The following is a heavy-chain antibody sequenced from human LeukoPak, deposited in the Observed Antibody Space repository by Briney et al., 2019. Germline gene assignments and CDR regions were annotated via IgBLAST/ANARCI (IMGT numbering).Heavy chain of an antibody. CDR1: GYTFSRHG. CDR2: VSGYNGNT. Sequence: ASVKVSCKSSGYTFSRHGITWVRPAPGQGLEWMGWVSGYNGNTNYAQNVQGRVTMTTDTSTNTAYMELRSLRSDDTAVYYCAKDIHPGLDSGASCCFDYWGQGTPVTVSS. CDR3: AKDIHPGLDSGASCCFDY. J-gene: IGHJ4*02. V-gene: IGHV1-18*01. D-gene: IGHD3-22*01.